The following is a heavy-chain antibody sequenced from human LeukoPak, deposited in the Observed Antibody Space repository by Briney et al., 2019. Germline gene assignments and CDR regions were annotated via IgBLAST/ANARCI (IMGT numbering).Heavy chain of an antibody. Sequence: GGSLRLSCVASGFTFSNYGMHWVRQAPGKGLEWVAFIRYDGSNKYYADSVKGRFTISRDNSNNTPSLQMNSLRAEDTAVYYCAKDSDGRVGAFDYWGQGTLVTVSS. CDR1: GFTFSNYG. CDR2: IRYDGSNK. CDR3: AKDSDGRVGAFDY. V-gene: IGHV3-30*02. D-gene: IGHD1-26*01. J-gene: IGHJ4*02.